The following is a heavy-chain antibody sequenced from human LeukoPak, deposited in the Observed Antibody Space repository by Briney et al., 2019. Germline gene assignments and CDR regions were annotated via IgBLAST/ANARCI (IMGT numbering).Heavy chain of an antibody. CDR3: AREGEHYYYYMDV. V-gene: IGHV7-4-1*02. CDR2: INTNTGNP. Sequence: ASVKVSCKASGYTSTSYAMNWVRQAPGQGLEWMGWINTNTGNPTYAQGFTGRFVFSLDTSVSTAYLQISSLKAEDTAVYYCAREGEHYYYYMDVWGKGTTVTVSS. CDR1: GYTSTSYA. J-gene: IGHJ6*03. D-gene: IGHD3-16*01.